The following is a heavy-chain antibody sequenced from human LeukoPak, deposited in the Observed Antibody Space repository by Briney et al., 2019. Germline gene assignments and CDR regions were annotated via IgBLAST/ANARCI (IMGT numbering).Heavy chain of an antibody. J-gene: IGHJ6*02. Sequence: GRSLRLSCAAFGFTFSSYAMHWVHQAPGKGLEWVAVISYDGSNKYYADSVKGRFTISRDNSKNTLYLQMNSLRAEDTAVYYCARGATGGYYYYYGMDVWGQGTTVTVSS. CDR3: ARGATGGYYYYYGMDV. CDR2: ISYDGSNK. D-gene: IGHD2-8*02. V-gene: IGHV3-30-3*01. CDR1: GFTFSSYA.